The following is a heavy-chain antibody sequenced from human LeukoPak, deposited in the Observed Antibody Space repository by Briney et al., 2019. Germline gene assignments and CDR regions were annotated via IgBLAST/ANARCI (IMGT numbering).Heavy chain of an antibody. Sequence: GGSLGLSCAASGFRFSSYAMSWVRQAPGKGLEWVSSIYSGGSTYYTDSVKGRFTISRDNSKNTLYLQMNSLRAEDTAVYYCARDLAGYNSFDYWGQGTLVTVSS. CDR1: GFRFSSYA. J-gene: IGHJ4*02. CDR2: IYSGGST. D-gene: IGHD5-24*01. V-gene: IGHV3-66*01. CDR3: ARDLAGYNSFDY.